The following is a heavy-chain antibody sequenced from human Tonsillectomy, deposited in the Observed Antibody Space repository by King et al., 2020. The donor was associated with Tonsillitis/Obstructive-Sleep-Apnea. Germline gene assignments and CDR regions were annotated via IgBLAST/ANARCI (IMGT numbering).Heavy chain of an antibody. J-gene: IGHJ5*02. Sequence: QLVQSGAEVKKPGESLKISCTGSGYRFSSSWISWVRQMPGKGLEWMGIIYPGDSDTRYSPSFQGQVTISADKSINTAYLQWSSLKASDTAMYYCAREGGQGVIPNWFDPWGQGTQVTVSS. D-gene: IGHD3-16*02. CDR3: AREGGQGVIPNWFDP. V-gene: IGHV5-51*01. CDR2: IYPGDSDT. CDR1: GYRFSSSW.